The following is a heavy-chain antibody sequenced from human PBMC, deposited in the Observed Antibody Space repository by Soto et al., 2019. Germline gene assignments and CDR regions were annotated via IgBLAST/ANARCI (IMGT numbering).Heavy chain of an antibody. D-gene: IGHD2-2*01. Sequence: QVQLVESGGGVVQPGRSLRLSCAASGFSFSSYAMHWVRQAPGKGLEWVAVISYDGSNKYYADSVKGRFTISRDNSKNTLFLQMNSLRAEDTAVYYCARLGVMSTSPYGMDVWGQGTTVTVSS. CDR3: ARLGVMSTSPYGMDV. V-gene: IGHV3-30-3*01. CDR1: GFSFSSYA. CDR2: ISYDGSNK. J-gene: IGHJ6*02.